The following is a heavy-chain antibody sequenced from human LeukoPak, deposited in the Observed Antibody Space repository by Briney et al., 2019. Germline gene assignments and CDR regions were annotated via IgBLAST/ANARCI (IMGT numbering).Heavy chain of an antibody. Sequence: SETLSLTCTVSGGSISSYYWSWIRQPPGKGLEWIGYIYYSGSTNYNPSLKSRVTLSIATSKNQLSLKLSSVTAADTAVYYCARARRDGYSNWGQGTLVTVSS. CDR2: IYYSGST. D-gene: IGHD5-24*01. CDR3: ARARRDGYSN. CDR1: GGSISSYY. V-gene: IGHV4-59*01. J-gene: IGHJ4*02.